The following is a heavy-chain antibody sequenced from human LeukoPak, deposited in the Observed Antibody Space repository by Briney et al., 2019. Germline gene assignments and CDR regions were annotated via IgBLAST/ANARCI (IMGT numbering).Heavy chain of an antibody. CDR1: GGSISSYY. V-gene: IGHV4-59*01. Sequence: SETLSLTCTVSGGSISSYYWSWIRQPPGKGLEWIGYIYYSGSTNYNPSLKSRVTISVDTSKNQFSLKLSSVAAADTAVYYCARVVAAAGTSWVDYWGRGTLVTVSS. CDR3: ARVVAAAGTSWVDY. CDR2: IYYSGST. J-gene: IGHJ4*02. D-gene: IGHD6-13*01.